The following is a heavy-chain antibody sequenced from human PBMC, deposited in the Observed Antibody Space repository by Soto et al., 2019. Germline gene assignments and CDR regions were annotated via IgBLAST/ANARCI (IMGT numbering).Heavy chain of an antibody. D-gene: IGHD2-21*02. Sequence: TSETLSLTCTVSGGSISSYYWSWIRQPPGKGLEWIGYIYYSGSTNYNPSPKSRVTISVDTSKNQFSLKLSSVTAADTAVYYCGRERGTYCGGDCPPPNYYYGMDVGGQGTTVTVSS. CDR3: GRERGTYCGGDCPPPNYYYGMDV. CDR1: GGSISSYY. V-gene: IGHV4-59*01. CDR2: IYYSGST. J-gene: IGHJ6*02.